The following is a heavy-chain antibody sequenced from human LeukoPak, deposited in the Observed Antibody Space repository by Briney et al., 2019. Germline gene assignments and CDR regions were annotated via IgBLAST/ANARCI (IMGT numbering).Heavy chain of an antibody. CDR2: TRNKPRSYTT. CDR3: ARSGVDKALEFDP. Sequence: GGSLRLSCAASTFTFSDHYMDWVRQAPGKGLEWVGRTRNKPRSYTTEYAASVKGRFTISRDDSKNSLYLQMNSLKTEDTAVYYCARSGVDKALEFDPWDQGTLVTVSS. CDR1: TFTFSDHY. J-gene: IGHJ5*02. D-gene: IGHD1-1*01. V-gene: IGHV3-72*01.